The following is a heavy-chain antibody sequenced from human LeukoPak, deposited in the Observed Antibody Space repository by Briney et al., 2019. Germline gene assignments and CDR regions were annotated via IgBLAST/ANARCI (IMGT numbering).Heavy chain of an antibody. J-gene: IGHJ4*02. Sequence: SETLSLTCSVSGGSFSNYYCNWIRQPAGKGLEWIGRIDSSGTTKYNPSLKSRVTMSIDTSQREVSLTLSSMTAADTAAYFCARGSGSYRPLYFFDYWGQGTLVTVSS. CDR1: GGSFSNYY. V-gene: IGHV4-4*07. CDR2: IDSSGTT. D-gene: IGHD1-26*01. CDR3: ARGSGSYRPLYFFDY.